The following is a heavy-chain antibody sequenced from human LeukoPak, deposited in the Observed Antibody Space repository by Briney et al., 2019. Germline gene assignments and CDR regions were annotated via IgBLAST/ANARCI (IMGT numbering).Heavy chain of an antibody. CDR1: GFTFSSYA. D-gene: IGHD3-22*01. CDR2: ISYDGSNK. V-gene: IGHV3-30-3*01. CDR3: ARDEVTMKAFQH. Sequence: GGSLRLSCAASGFTFSSYAMHWVRQAPGKGLEWVAVISYDGSNKYYVDSVKGRFTISRDNSKNTLYLQMNSLRAEDTAVYYCARDEVTMKAFQHWGQGTLVTVSS. J-gene: IGHJ1*01.